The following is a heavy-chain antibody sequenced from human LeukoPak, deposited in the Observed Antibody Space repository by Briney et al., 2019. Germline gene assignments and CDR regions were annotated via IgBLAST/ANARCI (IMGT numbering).Heavy chain of an antibody. V-gene: IGHV4-30-4*08. Sequence: SETLSLTCTVSGGSISSGDYYWSWIRQPPGKGLEWIGYIYYSGSTYYNPSLKSRVTISVDTSKNQFSLKLSSVTAADTAVYYCARGAELELKGYAFDIWGQGTMVTVSS. CDR1: GGSISSGDYY. D-gene: IGHD1-7*01. CDR3: ARGAELELKGYAFDI. CDR2: IYYSGST. J-gene: IGHJ3*02.